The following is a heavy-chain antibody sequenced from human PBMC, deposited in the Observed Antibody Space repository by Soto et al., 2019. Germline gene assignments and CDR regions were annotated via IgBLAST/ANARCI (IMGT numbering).Heavy chain of an antibody. CDR2: IIPIFGTA. CDR3: ARVHYDSSGYYYVKS. Sequence: SVKVSCKASGGTFSSYAISWVRQAPGQGLEWMGGIIPIFGTANYAQKFQGRVTITADESTSTAYMELSSLRSEDTAVYYCARVHYDSSGYYYVKSWGQGTLVTVSS. J-gene: IGHJ4*02. V-gene: IGHV1-69*13. D-gene: IGHD3-22*01. CDR1: GGTFSSYA.